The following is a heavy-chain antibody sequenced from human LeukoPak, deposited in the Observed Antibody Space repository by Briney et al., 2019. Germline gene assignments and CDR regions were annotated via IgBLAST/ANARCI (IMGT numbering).Heavy chain of an antibody. V-gene: IGHV1-8*01. D-gene: IGHD6-13*01. CDR3: ARPPDQQQLVGLDY. Sequence: ASVKVSCKASGYTFTSYDINWVRQATGQGLEWMGWMNPNSGNTGYAQKFQGRVTMTRNTSISTAYMELSSLRSEDTAVYYCARPPDQQQLVGLDYWGQGTLVTVSS. J-gene: IGHJ4*02. CDR2: MNPNSGNT. CDR1: GYTFTSYD.